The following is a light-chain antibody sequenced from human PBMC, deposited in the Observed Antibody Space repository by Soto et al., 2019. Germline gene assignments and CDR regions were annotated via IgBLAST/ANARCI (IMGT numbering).Light chain of an antibody. V-gene: IGKV3-11*01. CDR3: QQRSNWPPRYT. CDR2: DAS. J-gene: IGKJ2*01. CDR1: QSVSSY. Sequence: EIVLTQSPATLSLSPGERATLSCRASQSVSSYLAWYQQKPGQAPRLLIYDASNRATGIPARFSGSGSETDFTLTISSLEPEDSAVYYCQQRSNWPPRYTFGQGTKLEIK.